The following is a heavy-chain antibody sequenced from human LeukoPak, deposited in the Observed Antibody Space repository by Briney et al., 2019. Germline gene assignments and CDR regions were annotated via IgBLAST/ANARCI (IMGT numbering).Heavy chain of an antibody. CDR3: ARPAVAMASTDALDV. CDR2: ISSSSAI. D-gene: IGHD5-24*01. Sequence: GGSLRLSCVASGFTLGDYNMNWVRQAPGKGLEWVSSISSSSAIYYADSLKGRFTISRDNAKDSLYLQMNNLRAEDTAVYYCARPAVAMASTDALDVWGQGTLVTVSS. V-gene: IGHV3-69-1*01. J-gene: IGHJ3*01. CDR1: GFTLGDYN.